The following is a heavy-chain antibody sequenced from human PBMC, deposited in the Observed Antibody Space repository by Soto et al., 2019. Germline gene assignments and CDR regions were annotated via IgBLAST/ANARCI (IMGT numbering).Heavy chain of an antibody. Sequence: PSETLSLTWTIFGGSIDSYYWSWIRQAPGKGLEWIGHISDRGTTTYNPSLGSRVTISVDTSRNLFSLKLSSVTVADTAVYFCARDRWTSRANWFDPWGPGTLVTVSS. V-gene: IGHV4-59*12. CDR2: ISDRGTT. J-gene: IGHJ5*02. CDR3: ARDRWTSRANWFDP. D-gene: IGHD3-16*02. CDR1: GGSIDSYY.